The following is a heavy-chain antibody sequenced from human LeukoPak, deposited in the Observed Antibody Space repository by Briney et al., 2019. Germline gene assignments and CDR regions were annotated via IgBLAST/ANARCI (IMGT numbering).Heavy chain of an antibody. J-gene: IGHJ3*01. Sequence: ASVKVSCKASENTFTNYYMHWVRQAPGQGLEWLGLINPNGDRTDYAQNFQGRVTMTRDTSTTTVYLELSSVRSEDTAVYYCARDMSTRVTPISYAFDVWGQGTMVTVSS. V-gene: IGHV1-46*01. CDR3: ARDMSTRVTPISYAFDV. D-gene: IGHD4-23*01. CDR1: ENTFTNYY. CDR2: INPNGDRT.